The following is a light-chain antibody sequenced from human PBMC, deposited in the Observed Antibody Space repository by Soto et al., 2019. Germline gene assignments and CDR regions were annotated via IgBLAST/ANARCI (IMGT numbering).Light chain of an antibody. Sequence: EIALRQSPATLSLSPGERATLSCRASQTASSFLAWYQQKPGQAPKLLIYDASDRATGIPDRFSGSGSGTDFTLTISRLEPEDFAVYYCQQYDSSPITFGQGTRLEIK. CDR3: QQYDSSPIT. CDR2: DAS. J-gene: IGKJ5*01. CDR1: QTASSF. V-gene: IGKV3-20*01.